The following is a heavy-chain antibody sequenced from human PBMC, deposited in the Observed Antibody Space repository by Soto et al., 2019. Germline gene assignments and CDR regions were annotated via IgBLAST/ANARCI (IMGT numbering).Heavy chain of an antibody. CDR1: GGSIRSYY. Sequence: SGTLPLTCTVSGGSIRSYYWSWIRLPPGKGLEWIGYIYYSGSTKYNPFLKGRVTISLDTSKSQFSLKLSSVTAADTAVYYCARSPPLNRRIFYYYGMDVWGQGTTVTVSS. D-gene: IGHD2-15*01. V-gene: IGHV4-59*01. CDR2: IYYSGST. J-gene: IGHJ6*02. CDR3: ARSPPLNRRIFYYYGMDV.